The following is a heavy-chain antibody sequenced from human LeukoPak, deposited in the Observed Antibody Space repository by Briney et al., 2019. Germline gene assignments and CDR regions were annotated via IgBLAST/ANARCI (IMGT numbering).Heavy chain of an antibody. CDR3: ARDNFDFWSGYSPDDAFDI. J-gene: IGHJ3*02. V-gene: IGHV4-61*01. CDR1: GGSISSSSYY. D-gene: IGHD3-3*01. CDR2: IYYSGST. Sequence: SETLSLTCTVSGGSISSSSYYWGWIRQPPGKGLEWIGYIYYSGSTNYNPSLKSRVTISVDTSKNQFSLKLSSVTAADTAVYYCARDNFDFWSGYSPDDAFDIWGQGTMVTVSS.